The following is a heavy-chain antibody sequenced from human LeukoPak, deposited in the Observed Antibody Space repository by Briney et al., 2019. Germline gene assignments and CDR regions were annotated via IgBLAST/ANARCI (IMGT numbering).Heavy chain of an antibody. D-gene: IGHD3-16*02. CDR1: GDSVSSNSAT. CDR3: ARALPTDDYVWGSYRSALFDY. CDR2: AYYRSKWYN. Sequence: SQTLSLTCAISGDSVSSNSATWNWIRQSPSRGLEWLGRAYYRSKWYNDYAVSVKSRITINPDTSKNQFSLQLNSVTPEDTAVYYCARALPTDDYVWGSYRSALFDYWGQGTLVTVSS. V-gene: IGHV6-1*01. J-gene: IGHJ4*02.